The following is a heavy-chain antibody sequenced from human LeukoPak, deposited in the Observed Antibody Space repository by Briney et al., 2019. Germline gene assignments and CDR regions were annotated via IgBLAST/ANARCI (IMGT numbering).Heavy chain of an antibody. Sequence: PGGSLRLSCAASGFTFSSYWMSWARQAPGKGLEWVANIKQDGSEKYYVDSVKGRFTISRDNAKNSLYLQMNSLRAEDTAVYYCARDTPGDTMVRGVIDSHFDYWGQGTLVTVSS. V-gene: IGHV3-7*01. J-gene: IGHJ4*02. CDR3: ARDTPGDTMVRGVIDSHFDY. D-gene: IGHD3-10*01. CDR1: GFTFSSYW. CDR2: IKQDGSEK.